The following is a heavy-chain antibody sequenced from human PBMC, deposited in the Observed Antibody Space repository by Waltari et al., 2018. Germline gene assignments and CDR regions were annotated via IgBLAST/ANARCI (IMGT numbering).Heavy chain of an antibody. Sequence: EVQLVESGGGLVQLGGSLRLSCAAYGFIFSPYAMSWVRQAPGKGLEWVSAVSGSGGGTYYADSVKGRFTISRDNSKNALYLQINSLRAEDTAVYYCAKEKDGSSGWFNAFGIWGQGTVVTVSS. D-gene: IGHD6-19*01. V-gene: IGHV3-23*04. CDR1: GFIFSPYA. CDR2: VSGSGGGT. J-gene: IGHJ3*02. CDR3: AKEKDGSSGWFNAFGI.